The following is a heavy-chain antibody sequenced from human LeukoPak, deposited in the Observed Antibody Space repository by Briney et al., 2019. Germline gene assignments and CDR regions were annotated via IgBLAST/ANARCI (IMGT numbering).Heavy chain of an antibody. D-gene: IGHD5-18*01. CDR2: ISAYNGST. CDR1: GYSFTSYG. J-gene: IGHJ3*02. V-gene: IGHV1-18*01. CDR3: ARDAAITADAFDI. Sequence: GASVKVSCKASGYSFTSYGISWVRQAPGQGLEWMGWISAYNGSTKYAQKFQGRVTMSTDTSTSTAYVELRSLRSDDTAVYYCARDAAITADAFDIWGQGTMVTVSS.